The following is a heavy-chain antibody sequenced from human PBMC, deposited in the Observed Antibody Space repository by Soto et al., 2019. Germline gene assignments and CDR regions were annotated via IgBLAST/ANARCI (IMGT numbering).Heavy chain of an antibody. CDR3: AKDLEYCTSTTCYDQDYYYGMDV. D-gene: IGHD2-2*01. CDR2: ISGSGGNT. V-gene: IGHV3-23*01. Sequence: EVQLLESGGGLIQPGGSLRLSCAVSGFTFSTHAMSWVRQAPGKGLEWVSAISGSGGNTYYADSVKGRITISRDNFKNTXXLXMXXLRAEDTAVYYCAKDLEYCTSTTCYDQDYYYGMDVWGQGTTVTVSS. J-gene: IGHJ6*02. CDR1: GFTFSTHA.